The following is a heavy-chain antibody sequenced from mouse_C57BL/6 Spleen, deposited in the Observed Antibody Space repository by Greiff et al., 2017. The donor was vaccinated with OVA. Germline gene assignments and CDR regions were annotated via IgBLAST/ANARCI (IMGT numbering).Heavy chain of an antibody. V-gene: IGHV1-42*01. Sequence: VQLQQSGPELVKPGASVKISCKASGYSFTGYYMNWVKQSPEKSLEWIGEINPSTGGTTYNQKFKAKATLTVDKSSSTAYMQLKSLTSEDSAVYYCARSLITTVVAPFACWGKGTLVTVSA. J-gene: IGHJ3*01. CDR2: INPSTGGT. CDR3: ARSLITTVVAPFAC. D-gene: IGHD1-1*01. CDR1: GYSFTGYY.